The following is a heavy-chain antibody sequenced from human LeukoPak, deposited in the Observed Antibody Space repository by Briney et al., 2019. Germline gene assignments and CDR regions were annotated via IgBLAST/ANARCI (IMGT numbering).Heavy chain of an antibody. CDR1: GYTFTGYY. V-gene: IGHV1-2*02. CDR3: ARESHDSMDV. J-gene: IGHJ6*03. CDR2: INPNSGGT. Sequence: ASVKVSCRASGYTFTGYYMHWVRQAPGQGLEWMGWINPNSGGTNYAQRFQGRVTLTRDTSITTAYMELSRLGSDDTAVYYCARESHDSMDVWGKGTTVTVTS.